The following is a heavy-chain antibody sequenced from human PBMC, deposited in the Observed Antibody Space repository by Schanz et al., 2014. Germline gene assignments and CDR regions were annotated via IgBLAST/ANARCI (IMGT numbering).Heavy chain of an antibody. V-gene: IGHV3-48*01. CDR2: ITYNGGTI. J-gene: IGHJ4*02. Sequence: EVHLVESGGGLVQPGGSLRLSCAASGITFSSHSFNWVRQAPGKGLEWISYITYNGGTIYYADSVKGRFTISRDNAKNSLYLEMNSQRAEVTALYYCARDRRNADLDYWGQGTLVTVSS. CDR3: ARDRRNADLDY. CDR1: GITFSSHS. D-gene: IGHD1-1*01.